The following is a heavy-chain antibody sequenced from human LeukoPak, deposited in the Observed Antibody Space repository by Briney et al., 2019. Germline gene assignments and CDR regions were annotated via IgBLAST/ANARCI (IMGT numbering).Heavy chain of an antibody. Sequence: PGGSLRLSCAASGFTFSSYAMSWVRQAPGKGLEWVSAISGTVGSTYYADSVKGRFTISRDNSKNTLYLQMNSLRAEDTAVYYCTKDRGSIAVAGIHYWGQGTLVTVSS. CDR2: ISGTVGST. D-gene: IGHD6-19*01. J-gene: IGHJ4*02. CDR3: TKDRGSIAVAGIHY. CDR1: GFTFSSYA. V-gene: IGHV3-23*01.